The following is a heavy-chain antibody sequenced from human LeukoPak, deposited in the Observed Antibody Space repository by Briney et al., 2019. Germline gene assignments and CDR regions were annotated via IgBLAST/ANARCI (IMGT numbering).Heavy chain of an antibody. Sequence: PSETLSLTCSVSGDFITNRYWSWVRQSAGKGLEWIGRISTRGNTNYNPSLKSRVTMSVDTSNKHFSLKLTSVTAADTAVYYCVRNWDYWSQGTLVTVSS. V-gene: IGHV4-4*07. CDR2: ISTRGNT. D-gene: IGHD1-1*01. CDR3: VRNWDY. CDR1: GDFITNRY. J-gene: IGHJ4*02.